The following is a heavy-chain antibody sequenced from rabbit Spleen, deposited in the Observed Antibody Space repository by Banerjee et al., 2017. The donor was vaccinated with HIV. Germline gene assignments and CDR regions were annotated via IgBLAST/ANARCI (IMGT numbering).Heavy chain of an antibody. CDR3: ARDTGSSFSSYGMDL. Sequence: LEESGGGLVQPEGSLALTCKASGFSFSDRDVMCWVRQAPGKGLEWIACINAITGKAVYANWAKGRSTFSKSSSTTVTLQMTSLTAADTATYFCARDTGSSFSSYGMDLWGQGTLVTVS. J-gene: IGHJ6*01. V-gene: IGHV1S45*01. D-gene: IGHD8-1*01. CDR1: GFSFSDRDV. CDR2: INAITGKA.